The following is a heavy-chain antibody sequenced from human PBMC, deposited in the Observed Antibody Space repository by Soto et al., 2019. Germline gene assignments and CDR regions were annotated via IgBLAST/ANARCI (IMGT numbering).Heavy chain of an antibody. CDR2: IYYSGST. J-gene: IGHJ5*02. Sequence: QVQLQESGPGLVKPSETLSLTCTVSGGSIRSYYWSWIRQPPGKGLEWIGSIYYSGSTNYKPSLKRRVPVSVDTSNNQFSLKLTSVSAADTAVYYCSRQGAWFDPWGQGTLVTVSS. CDR1: GGSIRSYY. V-gene: IGHV4-59*08. CDR3: SRQGAWFDP.